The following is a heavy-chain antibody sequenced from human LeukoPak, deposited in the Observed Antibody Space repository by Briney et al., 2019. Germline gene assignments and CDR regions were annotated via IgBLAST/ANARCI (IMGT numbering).Heavy chain of an antibody. V-gene: IGHV4-59*01. Sequence: SETLSLTCTVSGGSITSYFWTWIRQPPGKALEWIGYIYYSGSTKYNPSLKSRVTISVDTSKNQFSLKLSSVTAADTAVYYCARTEIDGHTSHWGQGTLVTVSS. CDR3: ARTEIDGHTSH. J-gene: IGHJ4*02. D-gene: IGHD5-24*01. CDR1: GGSITSYF. CDR2: IYYSGST.